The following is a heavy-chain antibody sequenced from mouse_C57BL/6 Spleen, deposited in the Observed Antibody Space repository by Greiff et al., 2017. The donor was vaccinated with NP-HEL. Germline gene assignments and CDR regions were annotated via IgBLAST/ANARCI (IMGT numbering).Heavy chain of an antibody. Sequence: QVQLQQPGAELVKPGASVKLSCKASGYTFTSYWMHWVKQRPGQGLEWIGMIHPNSGSTNYNEKFKSKATLTVDKSSSTAYMQLSSLTSEDSAVYYCARSRGSSQAWFAYWGQGTLVTVSA. CDR1: GYTFTSYW. V-gene: IGHV1-64*01. J-gene: IGHJ3*01. CDR2: IHPNSGST. CDR3: ARSRGSSQAWFAY. D-gene: IGHD1-1*01.